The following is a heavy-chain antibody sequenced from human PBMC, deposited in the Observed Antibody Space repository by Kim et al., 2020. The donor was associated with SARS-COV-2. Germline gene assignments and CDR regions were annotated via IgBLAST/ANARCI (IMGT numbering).Heavy chain of an antibody. J-gene: IGHJ5*02. V-gene: IGHV6-1*01. D-gene: IGHD3-16*01. CDR2: FN. Sequence: FNDYAVSVKSRITIHPDTSKNQFSLQLNSLTPEDTAVYYCASGLGGRFDPWGQGTLVTVSS. CDR3: ASGLGGRFDP.